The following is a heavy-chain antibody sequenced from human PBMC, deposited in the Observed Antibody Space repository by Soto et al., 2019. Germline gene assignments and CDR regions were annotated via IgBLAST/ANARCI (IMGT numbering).Heavy chain of an antibody. CDR2: IHNSEST. J-gene: IGHJ4*02. D-gene: IGHD3-10*01. CDR3: AGGGDS. V-gene: IGHV4-31*03. Sequence: SETLSLTCTVSGASVRSGGHYWSWIRQYPGQGLEWIGYIHNSESTSYNPSLESRVFISLDTSRNQFSLKLKSVTAADTAVYYCAGGGDSWSQGTLVTAPQ. CDR1: GASVRSGGHY.